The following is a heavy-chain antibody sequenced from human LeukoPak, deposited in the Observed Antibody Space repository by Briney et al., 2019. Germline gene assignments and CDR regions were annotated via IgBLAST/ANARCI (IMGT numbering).Heavy chain of an antibody. V-gene: IGHV3-21*01. D-gene: IGHD2-21*02. CDR1: GFTFSSYS. Sequence: GGSLRLSCASSGFTFSSYSMNWVRQAPGKGLESLSSISSSSSYIYYADSVKGRFTISRDNAKNSLYLQMNSLRPEDTAVYYCARAAPYCGGDCYFDYWGQGTLVTVSS. CDR2: ISSSSSYI. J-gene: IGHJ4*02. CDR3: ARAAPYCGGDCYFDY.